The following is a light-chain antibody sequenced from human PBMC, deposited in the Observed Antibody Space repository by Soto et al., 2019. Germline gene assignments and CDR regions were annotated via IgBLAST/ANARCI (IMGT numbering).Light chain of an antibody. V-gene: IGKV3-20*01. CDR3: QQYGSSPNT. Sequence: EIVLTQSPGTLSLSPGERATLSCRASQSVSSNYLAWYQQKPGQAPRLLVYGASIRATGIPDRFSGSGSGTDLTLTISRVEPEDFAVYYCQQYGSSPNTFGGGTKVDIK. CDR2: GAS. CDR1: QSVSSNY. J-gene: IGKJ4*01.